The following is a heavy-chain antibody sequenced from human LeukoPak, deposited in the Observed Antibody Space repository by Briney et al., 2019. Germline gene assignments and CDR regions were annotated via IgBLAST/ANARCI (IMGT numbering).Heavy chain of an antibody. D-gene: IGHD4-11*01. Sequence: GESLKISFKGSGYSFTNYWIGWVRQMPGKGLEWMGIIYPGDSDTRYSPSFQGQVTISADKSISTAYLQWSSLKASDTAMYYCARYGPYSNYVQGFYYYYYMDVWGKGTTVTVSS. CDR3: ARYGPYSNYVQGFYYYYYMDV. V-gene: IGHV5-51*01. J-gene: IGHJ6*03. CDR1: GYSFTNYW. CDR2: IYPGDSDT.